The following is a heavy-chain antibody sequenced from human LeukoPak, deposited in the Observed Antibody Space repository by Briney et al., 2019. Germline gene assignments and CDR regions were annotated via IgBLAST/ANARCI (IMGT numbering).Heavy chain of an antibody. V-gene: IGHV1-18*01. CDR3: TRWSGEGGGYYPPNDAFDI. J-gene: IGHJ3*02. CDR1: GYTFTSYG. D-gene: IGHD3-22*01. CDR2: ISAYNGNT. Sequence: ASVKVSCKASGYTFTSYGISWVRQAPGQGLEWMGWISAYNGNTNYAQKLQGRVTMTTDTSTSTAYMELRSLRSDDTAVYYCTRWSGEGGGYYPPNDAFDIWGQGTMVTVSS.